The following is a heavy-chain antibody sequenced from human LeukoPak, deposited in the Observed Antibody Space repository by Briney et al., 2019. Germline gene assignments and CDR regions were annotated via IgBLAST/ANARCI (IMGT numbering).Heavy chain of an antibody. J-gene: IGHJ5*02. D-gene: IGHD2-15*01. CDR2: IYPADSDI. CDR3: ARQEYCSGASCYTWFDP. V-gene: IGHV5-51*01. CDR1: GYSINNHW. Sequence: GDSLKISCKGSGYSINNHWIAWVRQMPGKGLEWMGIIYPADSDIKYSPSFQGQVTISADKSISTAYLQWNSLKASDTAMYYCARQEYCSGASCYTWFDPWGQGTLVTVSS.